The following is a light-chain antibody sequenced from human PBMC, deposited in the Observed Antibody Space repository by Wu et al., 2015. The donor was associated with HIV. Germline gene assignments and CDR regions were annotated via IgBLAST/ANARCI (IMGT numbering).Light chain of an antibody. CDR2: GAS. V-gene: IGKV3D-15*01. J-gene: IGKJ5*01. CDR3: QQRTTSIA. Sequence: EIVMTQSPATLSVSPGERVTLSCRASQTISNNLAWYQQKPGQAPRLLIYGASTRAPGVPARFRGSGAGTDFTLTIDSLEPEDFAVYYCQQRTTSIAFGQGTRLDLK. CDR1: QTISNN.